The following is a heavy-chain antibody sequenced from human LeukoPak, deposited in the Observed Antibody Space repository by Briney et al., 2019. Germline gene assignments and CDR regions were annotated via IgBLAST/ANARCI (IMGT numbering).Heavy chain of an antibody. CDR2: ISAYNGDT. V-gene: IGHV1-18*01. Sequence: ASVKVSCKASGFTFTRYGISWVRQAPGQGLEWMGWISAYNGDTKYAQKLQGRFTLTTDTSTSTAYMELRSLRSDDTAVYYCARAEVYYDSSGFLDYWGQGTLVTVSS. CDR1: GFTFTRYG. J-gene: IGHJ4*02. D-gene: IGHD3-22*01. CDR3: ARAEVYYDSSGFLDY.